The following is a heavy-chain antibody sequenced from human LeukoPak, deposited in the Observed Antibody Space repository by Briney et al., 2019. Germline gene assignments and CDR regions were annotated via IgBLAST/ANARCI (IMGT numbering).Heavy chain of an antibody. CDR1: GGSISTDY. Sequence: SETLSLTCTVSGGSISTDYWSWIRQPAGQGLEWIGRISSSGRTNYNPALKSRVTMSVDTSKNQFSLKLISVTAADTAVYYCARVIVGDVWGKGTTVTVSS. D-gene: IGHD2-15*01. CDR3: ARVIVGDV. J-gene: IGHJ6*04. V-gene: IGHV4-4*07. CDR2: ISSSGRT.